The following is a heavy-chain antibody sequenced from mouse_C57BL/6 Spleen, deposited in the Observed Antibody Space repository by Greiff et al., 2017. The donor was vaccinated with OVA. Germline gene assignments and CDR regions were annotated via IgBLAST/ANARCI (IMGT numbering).Heavy chain of an antibody. CDR2: IDPENGDT. Sequence: EVQLQQSGAELLRPGASVKLSCTASGFNIKDDYMHWVKQRPEQGLEWIGWIDPENGDTEYASKFQGKATITADTSSNTAYLQLSSLTSEDTAVYYCTTSGVTPPFDYWGQGTTLTVSS. D-gene: IGHD2-3*01. V-gene: IGHV14-4*01. J-gene: IGHJ2*01. CDR1: GFNIKDDY. CDR3: TTSGVTPPFDY.